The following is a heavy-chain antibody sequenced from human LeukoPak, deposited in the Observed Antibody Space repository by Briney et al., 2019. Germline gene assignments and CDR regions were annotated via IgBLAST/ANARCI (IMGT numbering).Heavy chain of an antibody. Sequence: GGSLRLSCAASGFTVSSNYMSWVRQAPGKGLEWVSVIYSGGSTYYADSVKGRFTISRDNFKNTLYLQMNSLRAEDTAVYYCAREFHYYYYMDVWGKGTTVTVSS. J-gene: IGHJ6*03. CDR2: IYSGGST. D-gene: IGHD3-10*01. V-gene: IGHV3-66*02. CDR3: AREFHYYYYMDV. CDR1: GFTVSSNY.